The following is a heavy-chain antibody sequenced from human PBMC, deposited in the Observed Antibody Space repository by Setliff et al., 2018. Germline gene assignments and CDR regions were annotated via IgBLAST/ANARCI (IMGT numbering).Heavy chain of an antibody. CDR3: ARGRGYCSSTSCSTYYYYGMDV. D-gene: IGHD2-2*01. V-gene: IGHV4-4*07. CDR2: IYIGGSA. Sequence: KPSETLSLTCTVSGGSISSYYWSWIRQPAGKGLEWIGHIYIGGSANYNPSLKSRVTMSIDTSKNQFSLKLSSVTAADTAVYYCARGRGYCSSTSCSTYYYYGMDVWGQGPTVTVSS. CDR1: GGSISSYY. J-gene: IGHJ6*02.